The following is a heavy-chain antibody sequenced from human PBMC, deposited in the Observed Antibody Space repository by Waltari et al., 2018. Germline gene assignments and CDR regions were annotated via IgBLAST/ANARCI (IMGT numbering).Heavy chain of an antibody. V-gene: IGHV4-39*07. CDR1: GGSISSSSYY. Sequence: QLQLQESGPGLVKPSETLSLTCTVSGGSISSSSYYWGWVRQPPGKGLEWIGSIYYSGSTYYNPSLKSRVTISVDTSKNQFSLRGSSVTAADTAVFYCARMVRGYCSSTSCHTDHWGQGTLVTVSS. CDR3: ARMVRGYCSSTSCHTDH. CDR2: IYYSGST. D-gene: IGHD2-2*01. J-gene: IGHJ4*02.